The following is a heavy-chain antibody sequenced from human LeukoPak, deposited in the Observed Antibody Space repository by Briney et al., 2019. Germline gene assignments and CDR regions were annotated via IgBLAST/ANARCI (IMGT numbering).Heavy chain of an antibody. J-gene: IGHJ6*02. Sequence: SETLSLTCTVSGGSISIYYWSWIRQPPGKGLEWIGYIYYSGSTNYNPSLKSRVTISVDTSKNQFSLKLSSVTAADTAVYYCARDRIQLWSDGRYYYYGMDVWGQGTTVTVSS. CDR2: IYYSGST. CDR3: ARDRIQLWSDGRYYYYGMDV. V-gene: IGHV4-59*01. D-gene: IGHD5-18*01. CDR1: GGSISIYY.